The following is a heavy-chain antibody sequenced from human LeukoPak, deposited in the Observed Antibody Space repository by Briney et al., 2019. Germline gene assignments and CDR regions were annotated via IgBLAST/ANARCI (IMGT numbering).Heavy chain of an antibody. CDR1: GFTFSSYE. J-gene: IGHJ4*02. D-gene: IGHD3-3*01. Sequence: PGGSLRLSCAASGFTFSSYEMNWVRQAPGKGLEWVSHISNNNSTIYYADSVKGRFTISRDNAKNSLYLQMNSLRAEDTAVYYCARDSQSTIFGVVTSFDYWGQGTLVTVSS. V-gene: IGHV3-48*03. CDR2: ISNNNSTI. CDR3: ARDSQSTIFGVVTSFDY.